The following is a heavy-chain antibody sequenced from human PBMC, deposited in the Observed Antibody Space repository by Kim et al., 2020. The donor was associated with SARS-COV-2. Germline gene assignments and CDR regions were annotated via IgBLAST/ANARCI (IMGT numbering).Heavy chain of an antibody. D-gene: IGHD3-9*01. CDR3: AREGQGYYDILTGLSIGAFDI. J-gene: IGHJ3*02. Sequence: SETLSLTCTVSGGSISSYYWSWIRQPAGKGLEWIGRIYTSGSTNYNPSPKSRVTMSVDTSKNQFSLKLSSVTAADTAVYYCAREGQGYYDILTGLSIGAFDIWGQGTMVTVSS. V-gene: IGHV4-4*07. CDR2: IYTSGST. CDR1: GGSISSYY.